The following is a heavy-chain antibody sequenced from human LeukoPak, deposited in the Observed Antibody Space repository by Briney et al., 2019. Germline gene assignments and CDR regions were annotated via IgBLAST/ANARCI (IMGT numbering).Heavy chain of an antibody. V-gene: IGHV1-2*02. Sequence: GASVKVSCKASGYTFTGYYMRWVRQAPGQGLEWMGWLSPNSGGTNFAQRFQGRVTLTRDTSISTAYMELTRLTSDDTAVYYCAREGYCSSSSCPSDYWGQGTLVTVSS. CDR1: GYTFTGYY. D-gene: IGHD2-2*01. J-gene: IGHJ4*02. CDR2: LSPNSGGT. CDR3: AREGYCSSSSCPSDY.